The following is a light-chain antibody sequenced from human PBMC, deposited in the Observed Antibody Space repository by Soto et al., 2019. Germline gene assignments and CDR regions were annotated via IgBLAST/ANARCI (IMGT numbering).Light chain of an antibody. CDR1: SSNIGGNS. CDR3: GSWDSSFSAYG. CDR2: DDN. Sequence: QSVLTQPPSVSAAPGQKVTISCSGSSSNIGGNSVSWYQQLPGTAPKLLIYDDNKRPSGIPDRFSGSKSGTSATLGITGFQTGDEADYYCGSWDSSFSAYGFGTGTKVTVL. V-gene: IGLV1-51*01. J-gene: IGLJ1*01.